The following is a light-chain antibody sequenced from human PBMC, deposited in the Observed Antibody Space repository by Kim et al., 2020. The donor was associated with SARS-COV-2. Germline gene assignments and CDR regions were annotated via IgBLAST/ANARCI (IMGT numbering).Light chain of an antibody. CDR3: HQYGNSPYT. CDR1: QSVRVNY. CDR2: GAS. Sequence: EIVLTQSPGTLSLSPGERATLSCRASQSVRVNYLAWYQQKPGQAPRLLIYGASSRATGIPDRFSGSGSGTDFTLTISRLEPEDFAVYHCHQYGNSPYTFGQGTKLEI. V-gene: IGKV3-20*01. J-gene: IGKJ2*01.